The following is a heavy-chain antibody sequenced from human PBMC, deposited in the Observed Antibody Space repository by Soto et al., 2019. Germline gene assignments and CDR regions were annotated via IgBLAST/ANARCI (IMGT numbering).Heavy chain of an antibody. Sequence: ASVKVSCKASGFTFTSSAVQWVRQARGQRLEWIGWIVVGSGNTNYAQKFQERVTITRDMSTSTAYMELSSLRSEYTAVYYCAADSRIVDEMDVWGQGTTVTVSS. D-gene: IGHD1-26*01. CDR3: AADSRIVDEMDV. CDR2: IVVGSGNT. J-gene: IGHJ6*02. V-gene: IGHV1-58*01. CDR1: GFTFTSSA.